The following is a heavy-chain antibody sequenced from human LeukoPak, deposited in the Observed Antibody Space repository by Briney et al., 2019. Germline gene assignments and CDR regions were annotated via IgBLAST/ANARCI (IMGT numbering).Heavy chain of an antibody. Sequence: ASVKVSCKTSGYTFTSYGISWVRQAPGQGLEWMGWISTYNGITNYAQKFQARVTMTTDTSTNTAYMELRSLRSDDTAVYYCARDRPDRNGYYYYFDYWGQGTLVTVSS. D-gene: IGHD3-22*01. CDR3: ARDRPDRNGYYYYFDY. CDR2: ISTYNGIT. J-gene: IGHJ4*02. CDR1: GYTFTSYG. V-gene: IGHV1-18*01.